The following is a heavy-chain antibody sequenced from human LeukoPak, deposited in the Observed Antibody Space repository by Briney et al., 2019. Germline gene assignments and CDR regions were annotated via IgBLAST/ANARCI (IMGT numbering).Heavy chain of an antibody. CDR1: GGSISSYY. D-gene: IGHD3-3*01. CDR3: ARHRKNYDFWSGYEDIYFDY. Sequence: SETLSLTCTVSGGSISSYYWGWIRQPPGKGLEWIGSIYYSGSTYYNPSLKSRVTISVDTSKNQFSLKLSSVTAADTAVYYCARHRKNYDFWSGYEDIYFDYWGQGTLVTVSS. V-gene: IGHV4-39*01. J-gene: IGHJ4*02. CDR2: IYYSGST.